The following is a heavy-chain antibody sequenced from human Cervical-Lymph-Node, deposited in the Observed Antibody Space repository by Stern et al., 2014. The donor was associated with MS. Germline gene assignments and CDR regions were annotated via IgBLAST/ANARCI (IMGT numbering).Heavy chain of an antibody. Sequence: QVQLVQSGGGLVQPGRSLRLSCAASGFTFSSYGMHWVRQAPGKGLEWVTLISYDGSHGYYADSVKGRFPIFRDNSKHTVSLHLNSLRPEDTAVYYCAKPRRPYFFRGNHHYYGMDVWGQGTRVSVSS. J-gene: IGHJ6*02. CDR2: ISYDGSHG. CDR3: AKPRRPYFFRGNHHYYGMDV. D-gene: IGHD2/OR15-2a*01. CDR1: GFTFSSYG. V-gene: IGHV3-30*18.